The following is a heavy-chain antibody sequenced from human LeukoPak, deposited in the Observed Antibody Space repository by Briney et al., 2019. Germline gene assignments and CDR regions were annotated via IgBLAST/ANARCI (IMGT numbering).Heavy chain of an antibody. CDR2: ISSSSSYI. J-gene: IGHJ6*03. V-gene: IGHV3-21*01. CDR1: GITLSNYA. Sequence: GGSLRLSCAVSGITLSNYAMTWVRQAPGKGLEWVSSISSSSSYIYYADSVKGRFTISRDNAKNSLYLQMNSLRAEDTAVYYCAGPRPYYYYYMDVWGKGTTVTVSS. CDR3: AGPRPYYYYYMDV.